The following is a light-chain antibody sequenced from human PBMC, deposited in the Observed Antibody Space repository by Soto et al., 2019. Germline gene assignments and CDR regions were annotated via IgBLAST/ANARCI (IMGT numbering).Light chain of an antibody. J-gene: IGKJ1*01. CDR1: KSVATN. CDR3: QQYNNWPQT. V-gene: IGKV3-15*01. Sequence: EVVMTQSPASLSLSPGERATLSCRASKSVATNLAWYQQKPGQAPRLLIYGASTRATGVPARFSGSGSGTEFTLTISSLQSEDFAVFYCQQYNNWPQTFGPGTKVEIK. CDR2: GAS.